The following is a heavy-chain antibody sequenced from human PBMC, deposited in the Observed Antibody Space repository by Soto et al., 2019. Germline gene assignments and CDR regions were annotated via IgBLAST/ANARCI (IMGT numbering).Heavy chain of an antibody. V-gene: IGHV4-30-2*01. D-gene: IGHD3-22*01. CDR2: IYHSGST. J-gene: IGHJ3*02. Sequence: QLQLQESGSGLVKPSQTLSLTCAVSGGSISSGGYSWSWIRQPPGKGLEWIGYIYHSGSTYYNPSLKSRVTISVDRSKNQFSLKLSSVTAADTAVYYCACSHYYDSSGWAFDIWGQGTMVTVFS. CDR3: ACSHYYDSSGWAFDI. CDR1: GGSISSGGYS.